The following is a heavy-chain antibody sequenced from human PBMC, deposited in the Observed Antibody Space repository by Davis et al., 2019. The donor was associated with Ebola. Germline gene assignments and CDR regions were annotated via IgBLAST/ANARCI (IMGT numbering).Heavy chain of an antibody. CDR3: AREGPHYDFWSDGVVV. Sequence: PSETLSLTCTVSGDSMTSYYWSWIRQAPGKGLEWVGHVYYSGSTNYNPSLKSRVSISVDTSKKQFSLKLSSVTAADTAVYYCAREGPHYDFWSDGVVVWGQGTLVTVST. V-gene: IGHV4-59*01. CDR1: GDSMTSYY. D-gene: IGHD3-3*01. CDR2: VYYSGST. J-gene: IGHJ4*02.